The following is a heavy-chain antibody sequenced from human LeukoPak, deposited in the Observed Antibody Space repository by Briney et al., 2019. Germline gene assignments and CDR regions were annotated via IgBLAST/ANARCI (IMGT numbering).Heavy chain of an antibody. CDR2: IKEDGSEK. V-gene: IGHV3-7*01. D-gene: IGHD2-21*01. J-gene: IGHJ4*02. CDR3: TRARYSDY. Sequence: PGGSLRLSCAVSGFTLSNYWMSWVRQAPGKGLEWVANIKEDGSEKNYVDSVKGRFTISRDNAKNSLNLQMNSLRVEDTAVYYCTRARYSDYWGQGTLVTVSS. CDR1: GFTLSNYW.